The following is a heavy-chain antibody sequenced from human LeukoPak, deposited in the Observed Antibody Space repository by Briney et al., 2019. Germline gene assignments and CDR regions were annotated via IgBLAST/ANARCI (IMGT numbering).Heavy chain of an antibody. D-gene: IGHD6-19*01. Sequence: SETLSLTCTVSGVSISSSGSFWGWIRQPPGKGLEWIGSISYGGISYYNPPLKSRVTISVDMSRNQFSLKLSSVTAADTAVYYCARIAVAGTFDYWGQGTLVTVSS. V-gene: IGHV4-39*07. CDR2: ISYGGIS. CDR1: GVSISSSGSF. CDR3: ARIAVAGTFDY. J-gene: IGHJ4*02.